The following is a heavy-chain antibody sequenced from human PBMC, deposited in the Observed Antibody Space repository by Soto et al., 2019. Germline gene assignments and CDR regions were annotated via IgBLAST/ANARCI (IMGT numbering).Heavy chain of an antibody. CDR3: ATENRLLNFRSGWYFGKYYFDY. Sequence: SETLSLTCAVYGGSFSGYYWSWIRQPPGKGLEWIGEINHSGSTNYNPSLKSRVTISVDTSKNQFSLKLSSVTAADTAVYYCATENRLLNFRSGWYFGKYYFDYWGQGNLVTVS. D-gene: IGHD6-19*01. CDR1: GGSFSGYY. CDR2: INHSGST. J-gene: IGHJ4*02. V-gene: IGHV4-34*01.